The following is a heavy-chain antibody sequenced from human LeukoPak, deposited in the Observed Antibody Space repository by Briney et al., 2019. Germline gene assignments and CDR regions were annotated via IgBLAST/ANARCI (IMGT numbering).Heavy chain of an antibody. CDR3: ARHPSRERYDY. J-gene: IGHJ4*02. Sequence: SETLSLTCTVSGGSISSSSYYWGWIRQPPGKGLKWIGSIYYSGSTYYNPSLKSRVTISVDTSKNQFSLKLSSVTAADTAVYYCARHPSRERYDYWGQGTLVTVSS. V-gene: IGHV4-39*01. CDR1: GGSISSSSYY. CDR2: IYYSGST. D-gene: IGHD1-1*01.